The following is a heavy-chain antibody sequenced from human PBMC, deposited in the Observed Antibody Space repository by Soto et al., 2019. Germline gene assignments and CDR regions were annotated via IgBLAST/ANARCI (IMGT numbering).Heavy chain of an antibody. CDR1: GFTFSSYA. Sequence: QVQLVESGGGVVQPGRSLRLSCAASGFTFSSYAMHWVRQAPGKGLEWVAVISYDGSNKYYADSVKGRFTISRDNSKNTLYLQMNSLRAEDTAVYYCASNVLVPAASFDSWGQGTLVTVSS. V-gene: IGHV3-30-3*01. CDR3: ASNVLVPAASFDS. CDR2: ISYDGSNK. D-gene: IGHD2-2*01. J-gene: IGHJ4*02.